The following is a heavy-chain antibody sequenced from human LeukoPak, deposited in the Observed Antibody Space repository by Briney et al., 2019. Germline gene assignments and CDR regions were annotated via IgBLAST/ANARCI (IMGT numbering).Heavy chain of an antibody. CDR2: ISSSSSYI. V-gene: IGHV3-21*01. CDR3: ARASVVRGVLDAFDI. Sequence: GGSLRLSCAASGFTFSSYSMNWVRQAPGKGLEWVSSISSSSSYIYYADSVKGRFTISRDNAKNSLYPQMNSLRAEDTAVYYCARASVVRGVLDAFDIWGQGTMVTVSS. D-gene: IGHD3-10*01. CDR1: GFTFSSYS. J-gene: IGHJ3*02.